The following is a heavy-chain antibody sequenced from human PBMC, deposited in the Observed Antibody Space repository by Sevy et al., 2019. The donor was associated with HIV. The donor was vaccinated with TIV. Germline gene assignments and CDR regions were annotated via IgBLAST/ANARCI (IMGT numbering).Heavy chain of an antibody. CDR1: GFTFSSYW. CDR2: IKQDGSEK. J-gene: IGHJ5*02. V-gene: IGHV3-7*01. CDR3: ASDSSLAGFCSGRSCEYNWFDP. Sequence: GGSLRLSCAASGFTFSSYWMSWVRQAPGKGLEWVANIKQDGSEKYYVDSVKGRFTITRDNAKNSLFLQMNSLRAEDTAMFYCASDSSLAGFCSGRSCEYNWFDPWGQGTMVTFSS. D-gene: IGHD2-15*01.